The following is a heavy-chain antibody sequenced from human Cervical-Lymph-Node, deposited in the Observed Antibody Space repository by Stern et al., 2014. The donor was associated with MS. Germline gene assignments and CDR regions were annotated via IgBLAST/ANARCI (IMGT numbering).Heavy chain of an antibody. J-gene: IGHJ4*02. Sequence: QLVQSGGGLVQPGGSLRLSCAASGFTFSSHNMTWVRQAPGKAPECISYIGNSGSPIYYADSVKGRFTISRDNAQNSLYLQMNSLRAEDTAVYYCARDLVDWGQGTLVTVSS. CDR1: GFTFSSHN. V-gene: IGHV3-48*04. D-gene: IGHD2-15*01. CDR3: ARDLVD. CDR2: IGNSGSPI.